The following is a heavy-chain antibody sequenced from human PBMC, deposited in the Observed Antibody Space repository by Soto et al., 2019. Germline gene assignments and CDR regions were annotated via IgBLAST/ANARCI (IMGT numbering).Heavy chain of an antibody. CDR1: GGSISSGGYY. Sequence: SETLSLTCTVSGGSISSGGYYWSWIRQHPGKGLEWIGYIYYSGSTYYDPSLKSRVTISVDTSKNQFSLKLSSVTTADTAVYYCARLFEGGYYGSGSYYNNIAYRGQGTLVTVSS. J-gene: IGHJ4*02. D-gene: IGHD3-10*01. V-gene: IGHV4-31*03. CDR3: ARLFEGGYYGSGSYYNNIAY. CDR2: IYYSGST.